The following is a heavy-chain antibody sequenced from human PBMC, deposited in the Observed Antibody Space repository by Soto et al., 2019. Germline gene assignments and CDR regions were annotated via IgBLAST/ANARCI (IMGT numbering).Heavy chain of an antibody. J-gene: IGHJ6*02. CDR1: GDSVSSDSAA. V-gene: IGHV6-1*01. Sequence: SQTLSLTCANSGDSVSSDSAAWNWIRQSPSRGLEWLGRAYYRSKWYIEYAPSVNSRITINPDTSKNQLSLQLISVNPEDTAVYYCVRSRVFIAVTSVTNYYYYYGMDVWGQGTTVTVSS. D-gene: IGHD6-19*01. CDR3: VRSRVFIAVTSVTNYYYYYGMDV. CDR2: AYYRSKWYI.